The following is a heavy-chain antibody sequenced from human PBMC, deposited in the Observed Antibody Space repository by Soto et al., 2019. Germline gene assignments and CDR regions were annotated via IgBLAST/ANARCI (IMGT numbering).Heavy chain of an antibody. V-gene: IGHV1-69*13. CDR3: ARQYSGSYHFDY. CDR1: GGTFISYA. D-gene: IGHD1-26*01. Sequence: GXSVKVSCTASGGTFISYAIIWVRQAPGQGLEWMGGIIPIFGTANYAQKFQGRVTITADESTSTAYMELSSLRSEDTAVYYCARQYSGSYHFDYWGQGTLVTVSS. CDR2: IIPIFGTA. J-gene: IGHJ4*02.